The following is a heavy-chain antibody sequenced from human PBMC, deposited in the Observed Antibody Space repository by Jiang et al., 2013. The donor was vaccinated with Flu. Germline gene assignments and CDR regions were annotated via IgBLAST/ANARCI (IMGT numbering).Heavy chain of an antibody. Sequence: WVAALSGSGGTTYYADSVKGRFAISRDNSKNTLYLQMNSLRAEDTAVYYCAKADDFWSGYSPTYYYYMDVWARDHGHRLL. CDR3: AKADDFWSGYSPTYYYYMDV. D-gene: IGHD3-3*01. CDR2: LSGSGGTT. V-gene: IGHV3-23*01. J-gene: IGHJ6*03.